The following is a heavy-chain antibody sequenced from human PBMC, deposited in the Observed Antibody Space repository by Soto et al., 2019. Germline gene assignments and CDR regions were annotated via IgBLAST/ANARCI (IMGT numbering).Heavy chain of an antibody. CDR1: GYSFIDYY. CDR2: ISPKSAGT. D-gene: IGHD3-9*01. V-gene: IGHV1-2*02. CDR3: ARPPGYISDWYYFHL. J-gene: IGHJ4*02. Sequence: QVQLVQSGAEVKKPGASVKVSCEASGYSFIDYYIHWVRQAPGQGFEWMGRISPKSAGTDYAKKFEDRVTLTWDTSLNTAYMELSSLKSDDTAVYYCARPPGYISDWYYFHLWGQGTRVTVSS.